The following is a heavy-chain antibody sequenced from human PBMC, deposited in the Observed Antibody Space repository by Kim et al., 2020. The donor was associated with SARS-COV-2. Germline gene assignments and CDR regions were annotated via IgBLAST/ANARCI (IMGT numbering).Heavy chain of an antibody. J-gene: IGHJ2*01. Sequence: SETLSLTCAVYGGSLSDYYWSWIRQPPGKGLEWIGEITHSGSTNYNPSLKSRVTISVDTSKNQFSLKLSSVTAADTAVYYCAREVVSAAMGGWYFDLWGRGTLVTVSS. D-gene: IGHD2-2*01. CDR2: ITHSGST. V-gene: IGHV4-34*01. CDR1: GGSLSDYY. CDR3: AREVVSAAMGGWYFDL.